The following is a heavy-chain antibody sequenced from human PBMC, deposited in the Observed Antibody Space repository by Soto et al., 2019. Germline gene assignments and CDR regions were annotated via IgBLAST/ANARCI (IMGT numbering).Heavy chain of an antibody. Sequence: EAQLVESGGGVVQPGGSLRLSCAASGFTFSNYEMHWVRQAPGKGLEYVSGISNNGAHTDYAKSVKGRFTISRDNSENNLYLQMGSLRAEDMALYYCARRGYGSRWPNVYMDVWGKGTTVTVSS. CDR1: GFTFSNYE. CDR3: ARRGYGSRWPNVYMDV. CDR2: ISNNGAHT. D-gene: IGHD6-13*01. V-gene: IGHV3-64*01. J-gene: IGHJ6*03.